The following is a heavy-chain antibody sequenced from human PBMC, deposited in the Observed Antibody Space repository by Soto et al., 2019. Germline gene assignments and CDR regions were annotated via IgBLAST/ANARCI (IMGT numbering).Heavy chain of an antibody. CDR3: ARRNLFYYRMDV. CDR1: GGSISSYY. Sequence: SETLSLTCTVSGGSISSYYWSWIRQPPGNGLEWIGCIYYSGSTNYNPSLKSRVTISVDTSKNQFSLKLSSVTAADTAVYYCARRNLFYYRMDVWGQGTTVTVSS. V-gene: IGHV4-59*08. CDR2: IYYSGST. J-gene: IGHJ6*02.